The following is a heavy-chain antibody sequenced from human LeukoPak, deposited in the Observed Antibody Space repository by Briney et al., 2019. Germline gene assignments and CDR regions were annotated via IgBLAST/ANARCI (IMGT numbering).Heavy chain of an antibody. V-gene: IGHV3-33*01. Sequence: PGRSLRLSCAASGFTFSSYGMHWVRQAPGKGLEWVAVIWYDGSNKYYADSVKGRFTISRDNSKSTLYLQMNSLRAEDTAVYYCARETYDSAAFDIWGQGTMVTVSS. CDR1: GFTFSSYG. D-gene: IGHD3-22*01. J-gene: IGHJ3*02. CDR3: ARETYDSAAFDI. CDR2: IWYDGSNK.